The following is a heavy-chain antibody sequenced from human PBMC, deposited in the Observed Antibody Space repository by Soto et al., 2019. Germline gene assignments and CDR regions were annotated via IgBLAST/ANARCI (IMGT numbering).Heavy chain of an antibody. Sequence: QVQLVQSGAEVKKPGASVKVSCKASGYTFTSYGISWVRQAPGQGLEWMGWISAYIGYTNYAQNFQGRVTMTTDTSTSTAYMELRSLRSDDTAVYYCARDSPRMAMTNSHAFDIWGQGTVVTVSS. V-gene: IGHV1-18*04. CDR1: GYTFTSYG. CDR2: ISAYIGYT. D-gene: IGHD4-17*01. J-gene: IGHJ3*02. CDR3: ARDSPRMAMTNSHAFDI.